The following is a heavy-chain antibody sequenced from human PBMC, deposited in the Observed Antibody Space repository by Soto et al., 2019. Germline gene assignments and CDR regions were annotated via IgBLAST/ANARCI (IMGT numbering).Heavy chain of an antibody. V-gene: IGHV1-69*01. D-gene: IGHD6-13*01. CDR3: ASSYGTSWYGDY. J-gene: IGHJ4*02. CDR1: GGTFNNYA. Sequence: QVQLVQSGAEVKKPGSSVKVSCKASGGTFNNYAITWVRQAPGQGLEWMGGIIPILGTANYAQNFQGRVTITADESTSTSYMELSSLRSEDTAVYYCASSYGTSWYGDYWGQGTLVTVSS. CDR2: IIPILGTA.